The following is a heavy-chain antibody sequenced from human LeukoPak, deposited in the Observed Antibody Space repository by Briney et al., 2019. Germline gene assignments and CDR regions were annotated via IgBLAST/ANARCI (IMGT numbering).Heavy chain of an antibody. CDR3: AKAPDRYYYDSSGYYFDY. V-gene: IGHV3-9*01. CDR1: GFTFDDYA. CDR2: ISWNSGSI. D-gene: IGHD3-22*01. J-gene: IGHJ4*02. Sequence: GGSLILSCAASGFTFDDYAMHWVRHAPGKGLEWVSGISWNSGSIGYAASVKGRFTISRDNAKNSLYLQMNSLRAEDTALYYCAKAPDRYYYDSSGYYFDYWGQGTLVTVSS.